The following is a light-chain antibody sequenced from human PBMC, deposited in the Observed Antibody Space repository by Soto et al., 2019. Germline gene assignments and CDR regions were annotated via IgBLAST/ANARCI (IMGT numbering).Light chain of an antibody. Sequence: RVMTQSPATLSLSPGERATLSCRASQSVSTNVAWYQQKPGQAPRLLIYGASTRATDIPARFSGSGSGTDFTLTISSLQSEDFAVYYCQQYNNWPPYTFGQGTKLEIK. CDR3: QQYNNWPPYT. V-gene: IGKV3-15*01. CDR2: GAS. J-gene: IGKJ2*01. CDR1: QSVSTN.